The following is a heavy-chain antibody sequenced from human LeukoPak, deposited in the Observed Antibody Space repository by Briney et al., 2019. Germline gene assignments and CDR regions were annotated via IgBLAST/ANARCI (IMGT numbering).Heavy chain of an antibody. CDR1: GGSFSGYY. CDR2: INHSGST. J-gene: IGHJ4*02. Sequence: SSETLSLTCAVYGGSFSGYYWSWIRRPPGKGLEWIGEINHSGSTNYNPSLKSRVTISVDTSKSQFSLKLRSVTAADTAVYYCASLLNVPGYSGHGSDYWGQGTLVTVSS. V-gene: IGHV4-34*01. CDR3: ASLLNVPGYSGHGSDY. D-gene: IGHD5-12*01.